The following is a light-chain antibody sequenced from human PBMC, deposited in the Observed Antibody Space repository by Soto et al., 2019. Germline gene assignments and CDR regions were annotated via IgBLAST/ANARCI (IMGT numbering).Light chain of an antibody. CDR2: DVS. J-gene: IGLJ3*02. Sequence: QSALTQPASVSGSPGQSITISCTGTSSDVGGYNYVSWYQQHPGKAPKLMIYDVSNRPSGVSNRFSGSKSGNTASLTISGLQAEDEADYYCSSYTSSSNPRVFGGGTQLTVL. CDR1: SSDVGGYNY. V-gene: IGLV2-14*01. CDR3: SSYTSSSNPRV.